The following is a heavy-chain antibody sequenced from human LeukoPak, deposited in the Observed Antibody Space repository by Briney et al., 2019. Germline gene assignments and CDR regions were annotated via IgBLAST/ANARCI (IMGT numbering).Heavy chain of an antibody. Sequence: ASVKVSCKASGYTFTSYGITWVRQAPGQGLEWMGWISAYNGNTNYAQKVQGRVTITADESTSTAYMELSSLRSEDTAVYYCARGDSSSWMKFDYWGQGTLVTVSS. D-gene: IGHD6-13*01. V-gene: IGHV1-18*01. CDR2: ISAYNGNT. J-gene: IGHJ4*02. CDR1: GYTFTSYG. CDR3: ARGDSSSWMKFDY.